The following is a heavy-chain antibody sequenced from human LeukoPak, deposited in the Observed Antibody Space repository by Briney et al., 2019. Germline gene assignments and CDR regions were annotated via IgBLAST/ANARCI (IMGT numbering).Heavy chain of an antibody. D-gene: IGHD2-8*01. CDR2: VHLSGRT. J-gene: IGHJ4*02. CDR3: SRENGAFSPFGY. V-gene: IGHV4-4*02. CDR1: GGSISSTNW. Sequence: SGTLSLTCGVSGGSISSTNWWTWVRQPPGEGLEWIGEVHLSGRTNYNPSLESRVTVSLDKSKNQLSLNLTSVTAADTAVYYCSRENGAFSPFGYWGQGTLVTVPS.